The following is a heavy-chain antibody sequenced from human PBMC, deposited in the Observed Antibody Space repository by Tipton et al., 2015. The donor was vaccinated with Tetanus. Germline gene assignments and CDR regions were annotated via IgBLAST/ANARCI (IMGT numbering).Heavy chain of an antibody. Sequence: TLSLTCTVSGGSVNSDDYYWTWIRQHPGKGLDWIGYIFHTGGADYNPSLKSRATISIDTSKNQFSLKLTSVTAADTAVYYCARGGGNTMFRGGEFVHSYYYQGMDVWGQGTTVTVSS. D-gene: IGHD3-10*01. CDR3: ARGGGNTMFRGGEFVHSYYYQGMDV. CDR1: GGSVNSDDYY. CDR2: IFHTGGA. V-gene: IGHV4-30-4*08. J-gene: IGHJ6*02.